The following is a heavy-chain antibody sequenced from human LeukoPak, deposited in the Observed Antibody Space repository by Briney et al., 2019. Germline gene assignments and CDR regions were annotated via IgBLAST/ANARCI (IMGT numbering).Heavy chain of an antibody. D-gene: IGHD1-26*01. J-gene: IGHJ6*03. CDR2: ISVSGGST. CDR3: AKGAAVAGATRYYYYYYYMDV. V-gene: IGHV3-23*01. Sequence: PGGSLRLSCAASGFTFSSYAMSWVRQAPGKGLEWVSGISVSGGSTYYADSVKGRFTISRDNSKNTLDLQMNSLRAEDTAVYYCAKGAAVAGATRYYYYYYYMDVWGKGTTVTVSS. CDR1: GFTFSSYA.